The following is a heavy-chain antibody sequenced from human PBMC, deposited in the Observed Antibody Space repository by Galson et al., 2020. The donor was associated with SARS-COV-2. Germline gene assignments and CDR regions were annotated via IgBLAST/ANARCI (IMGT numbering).Heavy chain of an antibody. J-gene: IGHJ3*02. CDR2: ISSSSSYI. CDR3: ARDLSYDFWGGCSKTSDI. V-gene: IGHV3-21*01. Sequence: WGSLRLTCAASGFTFSSYSMNWVRQAPGKGLEWVSSISSSSSYIYYPDSVKGRFTISRDNAKNSLYLQMTSLRAEDTAVYYCARDLSYDFWGGCSKTSDIWGQGTMVTVSS. CDR1: GFTFSSYS. D-gene: IGHD3-3*01.